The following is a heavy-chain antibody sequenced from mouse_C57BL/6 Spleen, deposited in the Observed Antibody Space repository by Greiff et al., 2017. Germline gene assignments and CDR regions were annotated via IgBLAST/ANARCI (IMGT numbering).Heavy chain of an antibody. CDR3: ARRALQIVGGDFDY. CDR2: IYPGDGDT. J-gene: IGHJ2*01. D-gene: IGHD1-1*01. CDR1: GYAFSSSW. V-gene: IGHV1-82*01. Sequence: QVQLQQSGPELVKPGASVKISCKASGYAFSSSWMNWVKQRPGKGLAWIGRIYPGDGDTNYNGKFKGKATLTADKSSSTSYMQLCSLTSEDSAVYFCARRALQIVGGDFDYWGQGTTLTVSS.